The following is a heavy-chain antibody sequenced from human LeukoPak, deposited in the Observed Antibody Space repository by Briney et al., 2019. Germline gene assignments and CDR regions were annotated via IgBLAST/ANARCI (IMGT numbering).Heavy chain of an antibody. J-gene: IGHJ4*02. V-gene: IGHV1-2*02. D-gene: IGHD6-13*01. CDR3: ARVSSTIWGIDY. CDR1: GYTFTGYY. Sequence: EASVRVSCKASGYTFTGYYMHWVRQAPGQGLEWMGWINPNSGGTVYAQKFQGRVTMTGDTSISTAYMDLSRLTSDDTAVYYCARVSSTIWGIDYWGQGTLVTVSS. CDR2: INPNSGGT.